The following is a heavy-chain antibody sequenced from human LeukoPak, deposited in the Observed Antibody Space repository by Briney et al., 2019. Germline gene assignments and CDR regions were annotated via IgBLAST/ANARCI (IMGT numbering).Heavy chain of an antibody. CDR3: ARGHMITFGGVIA. V-gene: IGHV3-53*01. D-gene: IGHD3-16*02. CDR2: IYSGGST. Sequence: PGGSLRLSCAASGFTVSSNYMSWVRQAPGKGLEWVSVIYSGGSTYYADSVKGRFTTSRDNSKNTLYLQMNSLRAEDTAVYYCARGHMITFGGVIAWGQGTLVTVSS. J-gene: IGHJ4*02. CDR1: GFTVSSNY.